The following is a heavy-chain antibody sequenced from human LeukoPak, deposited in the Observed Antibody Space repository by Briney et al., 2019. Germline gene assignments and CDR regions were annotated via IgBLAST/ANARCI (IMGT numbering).Heavy chain of an antibody. CDR3: ARVNGYDYQDAFDI. CDR2: IYTSGST. Sequence: SQTLSLTCTVSGGSISSGSYCWSWIRQPAGKGLEWIGRIYTSGSTNYNPSLKSRVTMSVDTSKNQFSLKLSSVTAADTAVYYCARVNGYDYQDAFDIWGQGTMVTVSS. V-gene: IGHV4-61*02. J-gene: IGHJ3*02. CDR1: GGSISSGSYC. D-gene: IGHD5-12*01.